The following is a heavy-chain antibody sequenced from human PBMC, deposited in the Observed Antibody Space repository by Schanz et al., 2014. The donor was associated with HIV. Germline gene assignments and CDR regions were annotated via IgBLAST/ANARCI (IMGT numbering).Heavy chain of an antibody. J-gene: IGHJ4*02. CDR1: GFTFSSYA. D-gene: IGHD3-3*01. V-gene: IGHV3-23*01. Sequence: EVQLLESGGGVVQPGRSLRLSCVASGFTFSSYAMTWVRQAPGKGLDWVSTISGSDGDTYYADSVKGRFTISRDNSRNSVFLQMTSLRADDTAVYYCAREDWSLPDWGQGTLVTVSS. CDR3: AREDWSLPD. CDR2: ISGSDGDT.